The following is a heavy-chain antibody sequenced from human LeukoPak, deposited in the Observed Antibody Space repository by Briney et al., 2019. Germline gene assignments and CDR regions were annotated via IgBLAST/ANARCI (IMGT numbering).Heavy chain of an antibody. Sequence: GVSLRLSCVGSGFTFSTYRMHRVPQAPGRGLVWVSGINTDGSTTSYADSVKGRFTISRDNAKNTLYLQMSSLRAEDTAVYYCAKETGYDVDLDYWGQGAPVTVSS. V-gene: IGHV3-74*01. J-gene: IGHJ4*02. CDR2: INTDGSTT. CDR1: GFTFSTYR. CDR3: AKETGYDVDLDY. D-gene: IGHD5-12*01.